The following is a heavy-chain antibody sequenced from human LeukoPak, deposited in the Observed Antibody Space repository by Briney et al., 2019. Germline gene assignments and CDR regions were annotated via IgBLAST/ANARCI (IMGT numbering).Heavy chain of an antibody. CDR2: INPNNGGT. V-gene: IGHV1-2*02. Sequence: ASVKVSCKASGYTFPGHHIHWVRQATGQGLEWMGWINPNNGGTNYAQKFQGRVTMTRDTSINTAFMELSRLNSDDTAVYFCARDSYGGNSFDYWGQGTLVTVSS. D-gene: IGHD4-23*01. J-gene: IGHJ4*02. CDR3: ARDSYGGNSFDY. CDR1: GYTFPGHH.